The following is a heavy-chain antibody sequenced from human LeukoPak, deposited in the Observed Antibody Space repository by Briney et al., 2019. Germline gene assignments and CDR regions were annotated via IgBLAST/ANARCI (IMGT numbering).Heavy chain of an antibody. J-gene: IGHJ4*02. D-gene: IGHD6-13*01. CDR3: ARDQRDWQQLAYDY. V-gene: IGHV1-18*01. CDR2: ISAYNGNT. Sequence: GASVKVSCKASGYTFTSYGISWVRQAPGQGLEWMGWISAYNGNTNYAQKLQGRVTMTTDTSTSTACMELRSLRSDDTAVYYCARDQRDWQQLAYDYWGQGTLVTVSS. CDR1: GYTFTSYG.